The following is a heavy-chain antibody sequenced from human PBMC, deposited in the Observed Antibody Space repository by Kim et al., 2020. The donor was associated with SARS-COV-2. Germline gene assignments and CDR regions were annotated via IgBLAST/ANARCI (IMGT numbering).Heavy chain of an antibody. V-gene: IGHV3-15*01. CDR2: IKSKTDGGTT. Sequence: GGSLRLSCAASGFTFSNAWMSWVRQAPGKGLEWVGRIKSKTDGGTTDYAALVKGRFTISRDDSKNTLYLQMNSLKTEDTAVYYCTTVTPYSYGPDYWGQGTLVTVSS. D-gene: IGHD5-18*01. CDR3: TTVTPYSYGPDY. J-gene: IGHJ4*02. CDR1: GFTFSNAW.